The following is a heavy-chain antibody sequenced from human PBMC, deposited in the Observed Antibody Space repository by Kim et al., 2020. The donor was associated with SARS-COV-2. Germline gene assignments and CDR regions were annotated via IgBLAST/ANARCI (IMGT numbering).Heavy chain of an antibody. D-gene: IGHD3-10*01. J-gene: IGHJ4*02. CDR1: GFTFSSYA. CDR3: ASDNYYGSGSCDY. Sequence: GGSLRLSCAASGFTFSSYAMHWVRQAPGKGLEWVAVISYDGSNKYYADSVKGRFTISRDNSKNTLYLQMNSLRAEDTAVYYCASDNYYGSGSCDYWGQG. V-gene: IGHV3-30*04. CDR2: ISYDGSNK.